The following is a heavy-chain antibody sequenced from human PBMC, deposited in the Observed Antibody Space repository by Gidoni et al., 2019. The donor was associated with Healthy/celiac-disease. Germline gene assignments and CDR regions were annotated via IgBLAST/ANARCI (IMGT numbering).Heavy chain of an antibody. D-gene: IGHD2-2*01. CDR2: INPNSGGT. J-gene: IGHJ6*02. CDR1: GSTYAGYD. CDR3: ASSTRPKDYYGMDV. Sequence: QVQLVQSGAEEKKPGASAKVPCRAPGSTYAGYDMHWVRQAPGQGLEWMGRINPNSGGTNYAQKFQGRVTMTRDTSISTAYMELSRLRADDTAVYYCASSTRPKDYYGMDVWGQGTTVTVSS. V-gene: IGHV1-2*06.